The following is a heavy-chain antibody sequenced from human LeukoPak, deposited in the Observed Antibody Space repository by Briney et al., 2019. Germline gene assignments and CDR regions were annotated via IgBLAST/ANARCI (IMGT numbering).Heavy chain of an antibody. CDR1: GFTFDDYA. D-gene: IGHD3-22*01. J-gene: IGHJ1*01. CDR2: ISWNSGSI. Sequence: PGGSLRLSCAASGFTFDDYAMHWVRHAPGKGLEWVSGISWNSGSIGYADSVKGRFTISRDNAKNSLYLQMNSLRAEDTALYYCAKPTTMIVVEGYFQHWGQGTLVTVSS. CDR3: AKPTTMIVVEGYFQH. V-gene: IGHV3-9*01.